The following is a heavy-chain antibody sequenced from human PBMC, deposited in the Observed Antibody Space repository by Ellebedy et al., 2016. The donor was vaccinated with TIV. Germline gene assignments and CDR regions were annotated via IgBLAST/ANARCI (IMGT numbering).Heavy chain of an antibody. CDR3: AISNDWYFFDY. Sequence: GESLKISXEGSGYSFHTYWIGWVRQRPGKGLEWMGIIYPGDSDTRYSPSLQGQVTISADNSISTAFLQWSSLEASDTAMYYCAISNDWYFFDYWGQGTLVTVSS. J-gene: IGHJ4*02. CDR1: GYSFHTYW. CDR2: IYPGDSDT. V-gene: IGHV5-51*01. D-gene: IGHD3-9*01.